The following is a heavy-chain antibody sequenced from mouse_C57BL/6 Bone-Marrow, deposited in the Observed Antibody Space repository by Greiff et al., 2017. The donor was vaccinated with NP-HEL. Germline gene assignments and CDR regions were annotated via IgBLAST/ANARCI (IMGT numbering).Heavy chain of an antibody. D-gene: IGHD1-1*01. CDR1: GFTFSSYG. CDR2: ISSGGSYT. J-gene: IGHJ2*01. CDR3: ARPDYYGRDYFDY. V-gene: IGHV5-6*01. Sequence: EVKVVESGGDLVKPGGSLKLSCAASGFTFSSYGMSWVRQTPDKRLEWVATISSGGSYTYYPDSVKGRFTISRDTAKNTLYLQMSSLKSEDTAMYYCARPDYYGRDYFDYWGQGTTLTVSS.